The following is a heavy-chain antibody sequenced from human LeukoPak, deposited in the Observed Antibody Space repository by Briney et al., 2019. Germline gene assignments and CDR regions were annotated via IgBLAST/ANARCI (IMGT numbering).Heavy chain of an antibody. Sequence: SETLSLTCAVYGGSFSVYYWSWIRQPPGKGLEWIGDINHSGSTNYNPSLKSRVTISVDTSKNQSSLKLSSVTAADTAVYYCARVSPRPTYYYDSSGYRPAWYFELWGRGTLVTVSS. CDR3: ARVSPRPTYYYDSSGYRPAWYFEL. CDR1: GGSFSVYY. CDR2: INHSGST. J-gene: IGHJ2*01. D-gene: IGHD3-22*01. V-gene: IGHV4-34*01.